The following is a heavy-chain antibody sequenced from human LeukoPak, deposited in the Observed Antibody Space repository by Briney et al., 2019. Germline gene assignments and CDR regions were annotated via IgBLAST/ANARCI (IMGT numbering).Heavy chain of an antibody. D-gene: IGHD3-16*01. J-gene: IGHJ5*02. Sequence: GGSLRLSCAASGFTISDYWMTWVRQAPGKGLEWVANIKQDGSEKTYVDSVKGRFTISRDNAKNSIFPQMNSLRVEDMAMYYCVRDGGTDWYDPWGQGTLVSVSS. V-gene: IGHV3-7*01. CDR1: GFTISDYW. CDR2: IKQDGSEK. CDR3: VRDGGTDWYDP.